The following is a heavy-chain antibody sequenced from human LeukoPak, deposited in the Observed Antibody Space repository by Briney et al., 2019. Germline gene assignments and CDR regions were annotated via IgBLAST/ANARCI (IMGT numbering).Heavy chain of an antibody. J-gene: IGHJ3*01. Sequence: GGSLRLSCAASGFNFGTYAMTWVRQAPGMGLEWVSTILNNGVSTYHADSVKGRFTISRDNSRNTLHLQMNSLRAEDTAIYYCAKGGGRPLDDAFDVWGQGTMATVSS. CDR1: GFNFGTYA. CDR3: AKGGGRPLDDAFDV. CDR2: ILNNGVST. V-gene: IGHV3-23*01.